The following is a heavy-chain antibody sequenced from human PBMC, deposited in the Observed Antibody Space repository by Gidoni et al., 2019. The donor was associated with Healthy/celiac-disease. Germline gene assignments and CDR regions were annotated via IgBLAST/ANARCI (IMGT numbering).Heavy chain of an antibody. Sequence: QVQLVQSGAEVKKPGSSVKVSCTPSVGPFSRYAISWLRQALGQGLEWMGGIIPIFGTANYAQKFQGRVTITADESTSTAYMELSSLRSEDTAVYYCARSRYCSSTSCYKSTVTTSHYYYYMDVWGKGTTVTVSS. CDR2: IIPIFGTA. D-gene: IGHD2-2*02. CDR3: ARSRYCSSTSCYKSTVTTSHYYYYMDV. V-gene: IGHV1-69*01. CDR1: VGPFSRYA. J-gene: IGHJ6*03.